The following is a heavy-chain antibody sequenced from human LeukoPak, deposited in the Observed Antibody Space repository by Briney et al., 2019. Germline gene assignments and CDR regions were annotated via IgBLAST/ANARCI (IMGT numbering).Heavy chain of an antibody. CDR3: ARHGGEAAAGTDWFDP. CDR2: IYHSGST. V-gene: IGHV4-4*02. CDR1: GGSISSSNW. J-gene: IGHJ5*02. Sequence: SGTLSLTCAVSGGSISSSNWWSWVRQPPGKGLEWIGEIYHSGSTNYNPSLKSRVTISVDKSKNQFSLNLSSVTAADTAVYYCARHGGEAAAGTDWFDPWGQGTLVTVSS. D-gene: IGHD6-13*01.